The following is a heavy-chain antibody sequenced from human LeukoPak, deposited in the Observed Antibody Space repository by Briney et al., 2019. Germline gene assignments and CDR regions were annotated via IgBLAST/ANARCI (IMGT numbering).Heavy chain of an antibody. V-gene: IGHV1-69*04. CDR1: GGTFSSYA. Sequence: GSSVKVSCKASGGTFSSYAISWVRQAPGQGLEWMGRIIPILGIANYAQKFQGRVTITADKSTSTAYMELRSLRSDDTAVYYCARAFVYWDTEPDYNWFDPWGQGTLVTVSS. CDR2: IIPILGIA. CDR3: ARAFVYWDTEPDYNWFDP. D-gene: IGHD1-26*01. J-gene: IGHJ5*02.